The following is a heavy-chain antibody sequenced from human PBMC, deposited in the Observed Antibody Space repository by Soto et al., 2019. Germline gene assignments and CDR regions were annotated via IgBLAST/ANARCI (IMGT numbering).Heavy chain of an antibody. CDR3: AHRRISWLHFVGGSDY. CDR2: IYWDDNK. V-gene: IGHV2-5*02. Sequence: QITLKESGPTLVKPTQTLTLTCTFSGFSLNTGGEGVGWIRQPPGKALEWLALIYWDDNKRYSPSLKNRLTIPMNTLKNKVVLSMTHTNRVNTATYYCAHRRISWLHFVGGSDYRGQGALITVSS. J-gene: IGHJ4*02. D-gene: IGHD5-12*01. CDR1: GFSLNTGGEG.